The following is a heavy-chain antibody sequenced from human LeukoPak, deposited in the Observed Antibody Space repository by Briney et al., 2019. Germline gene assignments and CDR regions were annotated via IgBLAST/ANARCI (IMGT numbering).Heavy chain of an antibody. CDR1: GGSISSYY. J-gene: IGHJ4*02. V-gene: IGHV4-59*01. Sequence: SETPSLTCTVSGGSISSYYWSWLRQPPGKGLEWIGYIYYNGNTNYNPSLRSRVTISVDTSKNQFSLKLSSVTAADTAVYYCAGGPSGSYGQTLYWGQGTLVTVSS. D-gene: IGHD1-26*01. CDR3: AGGPSGSYGQTLY. CDR2: IYYNGNT.